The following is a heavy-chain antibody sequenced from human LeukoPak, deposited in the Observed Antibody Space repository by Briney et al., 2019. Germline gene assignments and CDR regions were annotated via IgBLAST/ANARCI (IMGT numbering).Heavy chain of an antibody. CDR3: ARSYHYDSSGVDY. D-gene: IGHD3-22*01. CDR1: GGSISSGGYY. Sequence: SETLSLTCTVSGGSISSGGYYWSWIRQHPGKGLEWIGYIYYSGSTYYNPSLKSRVTISVDTSKNQFSLKLSSVIAADTAVYYCARSYHYDSSGVDYWGQGTLVTVSS. CDR2: IYYSGST. J-gene: IGHJ4*02. V-gene: IGHV4-31*03.